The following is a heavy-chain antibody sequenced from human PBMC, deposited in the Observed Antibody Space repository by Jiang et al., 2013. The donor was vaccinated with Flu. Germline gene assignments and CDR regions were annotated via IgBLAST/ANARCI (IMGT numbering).Heavy chain of an antibody. J-gene: IGHJ4*02. Sequence: VQLVESGPGLVKPSETLSLTCDVSGYSISSGYYWGWIRQPPGKGLEWIGSAFHSGTAYYNPSLKSRVTISLDTSDDQFFLTLTSVTAADTAVYYCTRVVIRDILSSAYFWRGFDNWGRGTLVTVSS. D-gene: IGHD3-22*01. CDR3: TRVVIRDILSSAYFWRGFDN. CDR2: AFHSGTA. V-gene: IGHV4-38-2*01. CDR1: GYSISSGYY.